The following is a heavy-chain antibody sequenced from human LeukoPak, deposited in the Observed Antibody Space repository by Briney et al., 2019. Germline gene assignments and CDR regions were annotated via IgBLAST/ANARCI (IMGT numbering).Heavy chain of an antibody. Sequence: PGGSLRLSCVASGFTFSSYSMNWVRQAPGKGLEWVSSITTSSSYIYYADSLKGRFTISRDNAKSSLYLQMNSLRAEDTAVYYCARDTQLERLGAFDIWGQGTMVTVSS. CDR3: ARDTQLERLGAFDI. CDR2: ITTSSSYI. J-gene: IGHJ3*02. D-gene: IGHD1-1*01. V-gene: IGHV3-21*01. CDR1: GFTFSSYS.